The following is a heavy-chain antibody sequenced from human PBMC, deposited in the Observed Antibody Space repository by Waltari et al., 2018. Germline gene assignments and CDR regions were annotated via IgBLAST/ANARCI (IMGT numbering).Heavy chain of an antibody. D-gene: IGHD6-25*01. CDR2: IYHSGST. J-gene: IGHJ3*02. V-gene: IGHV4-38-2*01. CDR1: GYSISSGYY. Sequence: QVQLQESGPGLVKPSETLSLTCAVSGYSISSGYYWGWIRQPPGKGLEWIGSIYHSGSTYYNPSLKSRVTITRDTSASTAYMELSSLRSEDMAVYYCARGGQRWARAFDIWGQGTMVTVSS. CDR3: ARGGQRWARAFDI.